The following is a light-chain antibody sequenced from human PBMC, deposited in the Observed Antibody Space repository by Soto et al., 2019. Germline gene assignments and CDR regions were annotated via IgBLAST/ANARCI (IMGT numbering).Light chain of an antibody. CDR1: QSVLYSSNNKNY. CDR3: QQYYSTPWT. Sequence: EIVMTQSPDSLAVSLGERATINCKSSQSVLYSSNNKNYLTWYQQKPGQPPKLLIYWASTRESGVPDRFSGSGSGTDFALTISSLQAEDVAVYYCQQYYSTPWTFGQGTKVEI. J-gene: IGKJ1*01. V-gene: IGKV4-1*01. CDR2: WAS.